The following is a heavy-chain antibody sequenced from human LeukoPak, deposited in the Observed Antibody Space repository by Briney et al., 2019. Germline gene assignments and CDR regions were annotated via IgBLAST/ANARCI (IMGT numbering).Heavy chain of an antibody. Sequence: GGSLRLSCAASGFTVSSNYMSWVRQAPGKGLEWVSVIYSGGSTYYADSEKGRFTISRDNAKNSLYLQMNSLRAEDTAVYYCARDSSVNYDFWSGFSFDYWGQGTLVTVSS. CDR3: ARDSSVNYDFWSGFSFDY. D-gene: IGHD3-3*01. J-gene: IGHJ4*02. CDR2: IYSGGST. CDR1: GFTVSSNY. V-gene: IGHV3-53*01.